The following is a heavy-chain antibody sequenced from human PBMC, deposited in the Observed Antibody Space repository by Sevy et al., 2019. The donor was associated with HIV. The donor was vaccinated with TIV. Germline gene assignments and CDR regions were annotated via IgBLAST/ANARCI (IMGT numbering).Heavy chain of an antibody. V-gene: IGHV3-74*01. D-gene: IGHD3-16*01. CDR1: GFTFSSHW. CDR2: LNYDGSYT. Sequence: GGSLRLSCAASGFTFSSHWMQWDRQAPGKGLVWVSRLNYDGSYTNYADSVKGRFTISRDNAKSTLYLQMNSLRAEDTVLYYCARSKVGVGDAFDIWGQGTMVTVSS. J-gene: IGHJ3*02. CDR3: ARSKVGVGDAFDI.